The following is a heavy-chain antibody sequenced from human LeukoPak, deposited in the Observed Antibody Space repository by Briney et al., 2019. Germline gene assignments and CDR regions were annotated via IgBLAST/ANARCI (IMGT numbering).Heavy chain of an antibody. Sequence: SQTLSLTCTVSGYAITSGGFSWNWIRQPPGKGLEWNGCIYDRGPAYYNPSLKSRFTISVDRPKNQFFLNVTSLTAADTAVYYCARSRQASGLFNSWGQGTLVVVSS. CDR1: GYAITSGGFS. CDR2: IYDRGPA. CDR3: ARSRQASGLFNS. V-gene: IGHV4-30-2*01. D-gene: IGHD3-10*01. J-gene: IGHJ5*01.